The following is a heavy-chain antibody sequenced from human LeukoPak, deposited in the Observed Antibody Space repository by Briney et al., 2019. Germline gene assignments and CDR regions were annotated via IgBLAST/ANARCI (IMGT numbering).Heavy chain of an antibody. V-gene: IGHV3-66*02. Sequence: GGSLRLSCAASGFTVSSNYMSWVRQAPGEGLEWVSVIYSGGSTYYADSVKGRFTISRDNSKNTLYLQMNSLRAEDTAVYYCARTRAWFGGTYFDYWGQGTLVTVSS. J-gene: IGHJ4*02. CDR2: IYSGGST. CDR3: ARTRAWFGGTYFDY. D-gene: IGHD3-10*01. CDR1: GFTVSSNY.